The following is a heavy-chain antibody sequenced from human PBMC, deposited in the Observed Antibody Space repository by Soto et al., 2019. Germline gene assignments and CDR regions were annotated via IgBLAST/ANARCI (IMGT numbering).Heavy chain of an antibody. V-gene: IGHV4-31*03. Sequence: SETLSLTCTVSGGSISSGGYYWSWIRQHPGKGLEWIAYFHYTENTFYNPSLKSRVSVSVDTSKNQFSLKLNSVTAADTAMYYCARDNPQVTMVRGVMYFWGQGTPVTVSS. CDR1: GGSISSGGYY. D-gene: IGHD3-10*01. CDR2: FHYTENT. CDR3: ARDNPQVTMVRGVMYF. J-gene: IGHJ4*02.